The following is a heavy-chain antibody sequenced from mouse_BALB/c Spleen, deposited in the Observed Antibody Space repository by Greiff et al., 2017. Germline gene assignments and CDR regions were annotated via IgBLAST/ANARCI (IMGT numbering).Heavy chain of an antibody. CDR2: INPNNGGT. CDR3: ADDYDGGFAY. Sequence: VQLQQPGAELVKPGASVKLSCKASGYTFTSYWMHWVKQRPGQGLEWIGGINPNNGGTSYNQKFKGKATLTVDKSSSTAYMELRSLTSEDSAVYYCADDYDGGFAYWGQGTLVTVSA. V-gene: IGHV1-53*01. D-gene: IGHD2-4*01. J-gene: IGHJ3*01. CDR1: GYTFTSYW.